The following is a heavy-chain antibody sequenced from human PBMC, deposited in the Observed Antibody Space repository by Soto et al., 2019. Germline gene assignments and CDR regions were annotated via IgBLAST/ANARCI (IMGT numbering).Heavy chain of an antibody. CDR2: IWYDGSNK. D-gene: IGHD2-15*01. J-gene: IGHJ4*02. V-gene: IGHV3-33*01. Sequence: QVQLVESGGGVVQPGRSLRLSCAASGFTFSSYGMHWVRQAPGKGLEWVAVIWYDGSNKYYADSVKGRFTISRDNSKNTLYLQMNSLRAEDTAGYYCAREGCSGGSCYPIGEWGQGTLVTVSS. CDR3: AREGCSGGSCYPIGE. CDR1: GFTFSSYG.